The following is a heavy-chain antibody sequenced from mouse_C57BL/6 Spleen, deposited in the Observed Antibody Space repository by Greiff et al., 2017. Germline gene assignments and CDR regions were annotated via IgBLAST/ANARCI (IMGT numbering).Heavy chain of an antibody. D-gene: IGHD2-3*01. V-gene: IGHV3-6*01. J-gene: IGHJ4*01. Sequence: EVQLVESGPGLVKPSQSLSLTCSVTGYSITSGYYWNWIRQFPGNKLEWMGYISYDGSNNYNPSLKNRISITRDTSKNQFFLKLNSVTTEDTATYYCARDYDGPYYYAMDYWGQGTSVTVSS. CDR2: ISYDGSN. CDR1: GYSITSGYY. CDR3: ARDYDGPYYYAMDY.